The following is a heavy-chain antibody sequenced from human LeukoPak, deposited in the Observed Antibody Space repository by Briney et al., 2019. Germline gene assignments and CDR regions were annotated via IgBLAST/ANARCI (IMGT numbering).Heavy chain of an antibody. Sequence: SETLSLTCTVSGYSVSSGYFWGWMRQPPGKGLEWIWSIYHSVTTHYNPSLKRLVTISLDTSKNQFSLKLSSVTAADTAVYYCARAYCVGDCSVLHIYFDNWGQGTLVTVSS. V-gene: IGHV4-38-2*02. J-gene: IGHJ4*02. CDR1: GYSVSSGYF. D-gene: IGHD2-21*02. CDR2: IYHSVTT. CDR3: ARAYCVGDCSVLHIYFDN.